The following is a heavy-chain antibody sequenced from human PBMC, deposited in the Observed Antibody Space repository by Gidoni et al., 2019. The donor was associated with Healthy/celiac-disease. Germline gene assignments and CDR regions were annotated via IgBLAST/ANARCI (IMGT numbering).Heavy chain of an antibody. D-gene: IGHD3-10*01. J-gene: IGHJ6*02. CDR3: AKENYGSGSYDDYYGMDV. CDR1: GFTFDDSA. CDR2: ISWNSGSI. V-gene: IGHV3-9*01. Sequence: EVQLVESGGGLVQPGRSLRLSCAASGFTFDDSAMHWVRQAPGKGLEWVSGISWNSGSIGYADSVKGRFTISRDNAKNSLYLQMNSLRAEDTALYYCAKENYGSGSYDDYYGMDVWGQGTTVTVSS.